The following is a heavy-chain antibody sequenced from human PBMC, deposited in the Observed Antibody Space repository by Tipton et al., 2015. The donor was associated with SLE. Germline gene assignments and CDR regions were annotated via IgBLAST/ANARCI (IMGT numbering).Heavy chain of an antibody. CDR2: IHYAGGT. V-gene: IGHV4-39*07. D-gene: IGHD3-3*01. CDR3: ARQRGYYDY. Sequence: TLSLTCSVSGDSLSSNNYYWGWIRQSPAQGLEWIGTIHYAGGTYYNPSLRSRLTISVDTSENHFSLNLNSVTAADTAVYFCARQRGYYDYWGQGTLVTVSS. CDR1: GDSLSSNNYY. J-gene: IGHJ4*02.